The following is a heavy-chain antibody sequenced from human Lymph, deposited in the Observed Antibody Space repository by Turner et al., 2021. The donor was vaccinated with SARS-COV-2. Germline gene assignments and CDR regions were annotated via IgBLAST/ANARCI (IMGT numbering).Heavy chain of an antibody. CDR2: MSYDGSNK. V-gene: IGHV3-30*04. CDR3: ARYASGGYFYYGMDV. CDR1: GFTFSTYA. J-gene: IGHJ6*02. Sequence: QVQLVESGGGVVQPGRSLRLPCAAPGFTFSTYAIYWVRQAPGKGLEWVAVMSYDGSNKYYADSVKGRFTISRDNSKNTLYLQMNSLRAEDTAVYYCARYASGGYFYYGMDVWGQGTTVTVSS. D-gene: IGHD3-10*01.